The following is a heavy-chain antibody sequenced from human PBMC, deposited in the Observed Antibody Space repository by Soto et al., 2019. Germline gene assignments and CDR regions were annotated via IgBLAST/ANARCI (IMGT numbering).Heavy chain of an antibody. V-gene: IGHV3-7*01. CDR3: VAYHDQSFTKDH. D-gene: IGHD3-22*01. CDR1: GFSFSSFW. CDR2: IKQDGSET. Sequence: AGGSLRLSCAASGFSFSSFWMSWIRQTPGKGLEWVANIKQDGSETYYGDSVKGRFTISRDNAQNSLYLQMNSLRADDTAVYYCVAYHDQSFTKDHWGQGTLVTVSS. J-gene: IGHJ4*02.